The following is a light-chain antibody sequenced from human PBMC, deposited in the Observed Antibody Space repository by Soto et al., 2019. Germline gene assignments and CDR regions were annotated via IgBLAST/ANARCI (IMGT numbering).Light chain of an antibody. CDR2: KAS. J-gene: IGKJ1*01. CDR3: QHYDSYSEA. V-gene: IGKV1-5*03. CDR1: QTISSW. Sequence: DIQMTQSPSTLSGSVGDRVTITCRASQTISSWLAWYQQKPGKAPKLLIYKASTLKSGVPSRFSGSGSGTEFTLTICCLQPDDFATYYCQHYDSYSEAFGQGTKVDIK.